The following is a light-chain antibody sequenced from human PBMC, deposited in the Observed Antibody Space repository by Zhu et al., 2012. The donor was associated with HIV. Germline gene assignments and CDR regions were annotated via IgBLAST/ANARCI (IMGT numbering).Light chain of an antibody. Sequence: DIVLTQSPGTLSLSPGERATLSCRASQTVPNNYLAWYQHKPGQAPRLLIYETASRASGITDRFSGGGSGTDFTLTISRLDPEDFAMYYCQQYGTFPRTFGQGTKLEIK. CDR2: ETA. CDR1: QTVPNNY. CDR3: QQYGTFPRT. J-gene: IGKJ2*01. V-gene: IGKV3-20*01.